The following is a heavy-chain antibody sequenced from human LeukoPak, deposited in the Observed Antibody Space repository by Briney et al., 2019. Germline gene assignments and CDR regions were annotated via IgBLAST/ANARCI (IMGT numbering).Heavy chain of an antibody. V-gene: IGHV1-18*01. J-gene: IGHJ4*02. CDR2: ISAYNGNT. Sequence: VASVKVSCKASGYTFTSYGISWVRQAPGQGLEWMGWISAYNGNTNYAQKLQGRVTMTTDTSTSTAYIELRSLRSDDTAVYYCARVGSYCTNDICHDYWGQGTLVTVSS. CDR1: GYTFTSYG. D-gene: IGHD2-8*01. CDR3: ARVGSYCTNDICHDY.